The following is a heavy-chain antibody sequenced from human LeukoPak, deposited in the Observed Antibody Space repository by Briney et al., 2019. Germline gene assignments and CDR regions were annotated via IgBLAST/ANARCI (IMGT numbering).Heavy chain of an antibody. V-gene: IGHV3-30*02. CDR1: GFTFSGYG. Sequence: GGSLRLSCAASGFTFSGYGMHWVRQAPGKGLEWVAFIRYDGSNKYYADSVKGRFTISRDNSKNTLYLQMNSLRAEDTAVYYCAKGDTYYYGSGSYSSDYWGQGTLVTVSS. D-gene: IGHD3-10*01. CDR3: AKGDTYYYGSGSYSSDY. CDR2: IRYDGSNK. J-gene: IGHJ4*02.